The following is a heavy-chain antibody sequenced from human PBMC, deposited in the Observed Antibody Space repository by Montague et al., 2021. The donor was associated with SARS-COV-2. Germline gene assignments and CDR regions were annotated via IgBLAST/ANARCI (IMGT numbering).Heavy chain of an antibody. D-gene: IGHD3-10*01. CDR3: ARGCLSYFGAGSHCYGMDV. J-gene: IGHJ6*02. Sequence: SQCLSLTCSVSGTSITSYYWNWIRQPPGKGLEWIGYISDSGSTNYSPSLKSRVTMSVDTSKNQMSLKLTSVTAADTAVYYCARGCLSYFGAGSHCYGMDVWGQGTTVTVSS. CDR1: GTSITSYY. CDR2: ISDSGST. V-gene: IGHV4-59*01.